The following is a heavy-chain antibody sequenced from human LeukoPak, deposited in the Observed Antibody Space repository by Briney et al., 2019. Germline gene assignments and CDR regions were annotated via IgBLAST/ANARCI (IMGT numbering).Heavy chain of an antibody. D-gene: IGHD3-9*01. CDR3: ARQYYNILTDPNYFDS. CDR2: IYPGDSDT. Sequence: GESLRISCNGSGYTFSSYWIGWVRQMPGKGLEWMGIIYPGDSDTRYSPSLQGQVTISVDTSIGTAYLQWSSLKASDTDMYYCARQYYNILTDPNYFDSWGQGTLVTVSS. V-gene: IGHV5-51*01. J-gene: IGHJ4*02. CDR1: GYTFSSYW.